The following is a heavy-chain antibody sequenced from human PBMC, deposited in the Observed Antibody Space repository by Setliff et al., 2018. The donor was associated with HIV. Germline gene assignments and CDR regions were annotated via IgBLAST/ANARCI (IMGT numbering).Heavy chain of an antibody. Sequence: VKVSCKASGYSFSSYGIGWVRLAPGQGLERMGWMSTDNGNTNYAQKVQGRVTMTTDTGTRTAYMELRGLRSDDTAMYYCARMRGGHNIREGAFDIWGQGTMVTVS. J-gene: IGHJ3*02. D-gene: IGHD1-20*01. CDR3: ARMRGGHNIREGAFDI. CDR1: GYSFSSYG. CDR2: MSTDNGNT. V-gene: IGHV1-18*01.